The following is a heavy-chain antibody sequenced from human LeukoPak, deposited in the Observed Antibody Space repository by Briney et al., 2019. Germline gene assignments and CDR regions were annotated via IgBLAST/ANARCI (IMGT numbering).Heavy chain of an antibody. CDR1: GGTFSSYA. J-gene: IGHJ4*02. D-gene: IGHD6-13*01. V-gene: IGHV1-3*01. CDR2: INSGNGNT. Sequence: ASVKVSCKASGGTFSSYAISWVRQAPGQRLECMGWINSGNGNTKYSQKFQGRVTITRDTSATTVYMELSSLISEDTAVYYCAREGETSSWHTPSFDYWGQGTLVTVSS. CDR3: AREGETSSWHTPSFDY.